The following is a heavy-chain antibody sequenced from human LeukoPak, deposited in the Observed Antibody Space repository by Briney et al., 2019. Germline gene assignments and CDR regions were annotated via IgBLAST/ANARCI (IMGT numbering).Heavy chain of an antibody. CDR1: GYTFTSYG. D-gene: IGHD3-3*01. CDR3: ARAHEDDFWSGYYSFDY. V-gene: IGHV1-18*01. J-gene: IGHJ4*02. CDR2: ISAYNGNT. Sequence: ASVKVSCKASGYTFTSYGISWVRQAPGQGLEWMGWISAYNGNTNYAQKLQGRVTVTTDTSTSTAYMELRSLRSDDTAVYYCARAHEDDFWSGYYSFDYWGQGTLVTVSS.